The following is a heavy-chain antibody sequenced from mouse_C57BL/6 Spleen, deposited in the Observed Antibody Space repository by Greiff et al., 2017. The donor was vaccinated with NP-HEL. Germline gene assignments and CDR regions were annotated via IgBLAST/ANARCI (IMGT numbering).Heavy chain of an antibody. Sequence: LQESGAELARPGASVKLSCKASGYTFTSYGISWVKQRTGQGLEWIGEIYPRSGNTYYNEKFKGKATLTADKSSSTAYMELRSLTSEDSAVYFCAREDDYYWYFDVWGTGTTVTVSS. CDR2: IYPRSGNT. CDR3: AREDDYYWYFDV. V-gene: IGHV1-81*01. CDR1: GYTFTSYG. D-gene: IGHD2-4*01. J-gene: IGHJ1*03.